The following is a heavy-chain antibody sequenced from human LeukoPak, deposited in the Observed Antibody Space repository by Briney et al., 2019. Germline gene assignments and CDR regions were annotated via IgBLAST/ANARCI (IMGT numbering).Heavy chain of an antibody. J-gene: IGHJ5*02. CDR2: IIPILGIA. CDR3: ATAYYYDSSGYESWFDP. D-gene: IGHD3-22*01. Sequence: SVKVSCKASGGTFSSYAISWVRQAPGQGLEWMGRIIPILGIANYAQEFQGRVTITADKSTSTAYMELSSLRSEDTAVYYCATAYYYDSSGYESWFDPWGQGTLVTVSS. CDR1: GGTFSSYA. V-gene: IGHV1-69*04.